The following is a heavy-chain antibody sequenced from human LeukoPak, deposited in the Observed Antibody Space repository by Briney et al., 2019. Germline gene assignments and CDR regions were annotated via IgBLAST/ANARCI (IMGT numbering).Heavy chain of an antibody. CDR1: GFTFSSYG. V-gene: IGHV3-30*18. CDR2: ISYDGSNK. D-gene: IGHD6-19*01. J-gene: IGHJ4*02. CDR3: AKQVAGDNFDY. Sequence: GGSLRLSCAASGFTFSSYGMHWVRQAPGKGLEWVAVISYDGSNKYYADSVKGRFTISRDNSKNTLYLQMNSLRAEDTAVYYCAKQVAGDNFDYWGQGTLVTVSS.